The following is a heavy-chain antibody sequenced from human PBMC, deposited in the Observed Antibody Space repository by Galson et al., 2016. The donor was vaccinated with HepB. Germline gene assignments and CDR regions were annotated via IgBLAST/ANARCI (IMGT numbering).Heavy chain of an antibody. V-gene: IGHV7-4-1*02. CDR2: IHTNTGTP. D-gene: IGHD2/OR15-2a*01. Sequence: SVKVSCKASGYTFNTFSMNWVRQAPGLGLEWMGWIHTNTGTPTYAQGFTGRFVFSLDSSVSTAYLQITSLKAEDTAVYFCARQSRNSFDVWGQGTTVTVSS. CDR1: GYTFNTFS. J-gene: IGHJ6*02. CDR3: ARQSRNSFDV.